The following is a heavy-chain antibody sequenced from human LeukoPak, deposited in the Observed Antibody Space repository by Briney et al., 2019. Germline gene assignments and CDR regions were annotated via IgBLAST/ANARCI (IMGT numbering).Heavy chain of an antibody. J-gene: IGHJ4*02. CDR3: TTVGCSGGGCYYDF. CDR1: GFTFSSYS. V-gene: IGHV3-15*01. D-gene: IGHD2-15*01. CDR2: IKSKTDGGTT. Sequence: GGSLRLSCAASGFTFSSYSMNWVRQAPGKGLEWVGRIKSKTDGGTTDYAAPVKGRFSISRDDSKNTLFLQMNSLKTEDTAVYYCTTVGCSGGGCYYDFWGQGTLVTVSS.